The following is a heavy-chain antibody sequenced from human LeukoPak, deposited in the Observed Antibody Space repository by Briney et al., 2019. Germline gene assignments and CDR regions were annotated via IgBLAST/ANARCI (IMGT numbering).Heavy chain of an antibody. D-gene: IGHD5-18*01. CDR2: ISSSNSYI. J-gene: IGHJ4*02. Sequence: PGGSLRLSCAASGFTFSTYNMNWVRQAPGKGLEWVSSISSSNSYIYYADSVKGRFTFSRDNAKTSLYLQMNSLRAEDTAVYYCARDLSGVTGYTYGRGIDYWGQGTLVTVSS. CDR1: GFTFSTYN. V-gene: IGHV3-21*01. CDR3: ARDLSGVTGYTYGRGIDY.